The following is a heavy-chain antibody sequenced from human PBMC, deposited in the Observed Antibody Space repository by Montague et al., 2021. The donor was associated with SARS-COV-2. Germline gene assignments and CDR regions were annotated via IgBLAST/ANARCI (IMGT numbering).Heavy chain of an antibody. D-gene: IGHD1-1*01. V-gene: IGHV6-1*01. CDR2: TYYRSKWYY. CDR1: GDSVSSNTAA. Sequence: CAISGDSVSSNTAAWNWIRQSPSRGLEWLGRTYYRSKWYYDYAVSVKSRMTISPDTSKNQFSLHLNFVTPEDTALYYCARDRLAVGTSLGMDVWGQGTTVTVSS. J-gene: IGHJ6*02. CDR3: ARDRLAVGTSLGMDV.